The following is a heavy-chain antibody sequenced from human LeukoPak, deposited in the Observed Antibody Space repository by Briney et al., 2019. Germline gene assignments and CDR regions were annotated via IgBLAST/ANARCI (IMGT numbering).Heavy chain of an antibody. CDR3: ARRGDGGRAFDV. V-gene: IGHV3-53*01. J-gene: IGHJ3*01. CDR1: GFTFNNHW. D-gene: IGHD5-24*01. CDR2: IYSGDST. Sequence: PGGSLRLSCAASGFTFNNHWMSWVRQAPGKGLECVSVIYSGDSTNYADSVKGRFTISRDNSKNTLCLQMNSLRAEDTAVYYCARRGDGGRAFDVWGQGTMVTVSS.